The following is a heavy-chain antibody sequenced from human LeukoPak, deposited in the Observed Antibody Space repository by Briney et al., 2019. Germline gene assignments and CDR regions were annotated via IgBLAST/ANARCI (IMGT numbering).Heavy chain of an antibody. V-gene: IGHV3-23*01. CDR1: GFTFSSYA. CDR2: ITNSGDST. Sequence: GGSLRLSCAASGFTFSSYAMNWVRQAPGKGLEWVSTITNSGDSTYYADSVKGRFTISRDNSRNTLYLQMTSLTPEDTAVYYCAKDLMRDRWFGESWGQGTLVSVSS. CDR3: AKDLMRDRWFGES. D-gene: IGHD3-10*01. J-gene: IGHJ5*02.